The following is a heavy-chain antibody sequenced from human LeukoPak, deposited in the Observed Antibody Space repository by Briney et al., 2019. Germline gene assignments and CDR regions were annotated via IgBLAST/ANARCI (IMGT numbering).Heavy chain of an antibody. CDR2: ISGSGVST. V-gene: IGHV3-23*01. Sequence: TGGSLRLSRAASGFTFSRYAMSGLREAPGKGLEWVSAISGSGVSTYYADSVKGRFTSSRDNSKNTLYLQMNSLRAEDTAVYYCAKGALLLWFGETAQDNLFDPWGQGTLVTVSS. CDR3: AKGALLLWFGETAQDNLFDP. J-gene: IGHJ5*02. D-gene: IGHD3-10*01. CDR1: GFTFSRYA.